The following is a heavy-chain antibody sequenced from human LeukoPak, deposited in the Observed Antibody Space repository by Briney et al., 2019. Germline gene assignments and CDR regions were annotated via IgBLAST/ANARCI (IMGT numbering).Heavy chain of an antibody. V-gene: IGHV1-18*01. Sequence: GASVKVSCKASGYTFTSYGISWVRQAPGQGLEWMGWISAYNGNTNYAQELQGRVTMTTDTSTSTAYMELRSLRSDDTAVYYCARDVPIVVVPAGPNWFDPWGQGTLVTVSS. J-gene: IGHJ5*02. CDR1: GYTFTSYG. CDR3: ARDVPIVVVPAGPNWFDP. D-gene: IGHD2-2*01. CDR2: ISAYNGNT.